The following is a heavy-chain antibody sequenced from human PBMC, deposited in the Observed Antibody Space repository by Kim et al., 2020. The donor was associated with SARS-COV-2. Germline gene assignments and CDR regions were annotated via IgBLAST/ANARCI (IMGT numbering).Heavy chain of an antibody. D-gene: IGHD5-12*01. CDR1: GFTFSSYA. CDR3: AKVMALGWLRFLADY. V-gene: IGHV3-23*01. Sequence: GGSLRLSCAASGFTFSSYAMSWVRQAPGKGLEWVSAISGSGGSTYYADSVKGRFTISRDNSKNTLYLQMNSLRAEDTAVYYCAKVMALGWLRFLADYWGQGTLVTVSS. CDR2: ISGSGGST. J-gene: IGHJ4*02.